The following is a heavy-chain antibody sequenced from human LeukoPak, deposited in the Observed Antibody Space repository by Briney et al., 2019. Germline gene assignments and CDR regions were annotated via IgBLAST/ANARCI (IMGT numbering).Heavy chain of an antibody. CDR2: VSGTGSNT. CDR3: AKGQWIHLDYMDV. J-gene: IGHJ6*03. D-gene: IGHD5-18*01. V-gene: IGHV3-23*01. Sequence: GSLRLSCEASGFTFSNYAMTWVRQGPGKGLEWVSAVSGTGSNTYYADSVKGRFTISRDDSQNTLYLQMSSLRVEDTAVYYCAKGQWIHLDYMDVWGKGTTVTVSS. CDR1: GFTFSNYA.